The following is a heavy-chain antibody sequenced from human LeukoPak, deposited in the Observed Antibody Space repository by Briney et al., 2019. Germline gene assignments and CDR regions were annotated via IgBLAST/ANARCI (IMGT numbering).Heavy chain of an antibody. J-gene: IGHJ4*02. Sequence: PGGSVRLSCAASGFTLSSYWMHWVRQVPGKGLVWVSRINPDGSTTTYADSVKGRFTISRDNAKNTLYLQMNSLRAEDTAVYYCARVRVGAYDFEYWGQGTLVTVSS. CDR1: GFTLSSYW. D-gene: IGHD3-10*01. CDR2: INPDGSTT. V-gene: IGHV3-74*01. CDR3: ARVRVGAYDFEY.